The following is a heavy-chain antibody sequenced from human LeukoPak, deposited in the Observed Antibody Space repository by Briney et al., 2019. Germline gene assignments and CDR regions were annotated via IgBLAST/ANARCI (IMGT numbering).Heavy chain of an antibody. CDR1: GFTFSTSD. CDR2: IGTGGDT. J-gene: IGHJ4*02. V-gene: IGHV3-13*01. D-gene: IGHD3-22*01. CDR3: AKDRRYDSSGYSPYYFDY. Sequence: PGGSLRLSCAASGFTFSTSDMHWVRQVTGEGLEWVSAIGTGGDTYYPGSVKGRFTISRDNSKNTLYLQMNSLRAEDTAVYYCAKDRRYDSSGYSPYYFDYWGQGTLVTVSS.